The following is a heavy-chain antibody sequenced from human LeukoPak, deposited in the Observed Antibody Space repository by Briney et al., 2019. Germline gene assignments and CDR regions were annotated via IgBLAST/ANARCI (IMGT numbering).Heavy chain of an antibody. D-gene: IGHD6-19*01. J-gene: IGHJ4*02. V-gene: IGHV3-74*01. CDR2: ISPTGSTT. Sequence: GGSLRLSCTASGFSFSGHWMHWARQLPGKGLVWVSRISPTGSTTSYADSVKGRFTVSRDNAKNSLCLQMNSLRAEDTAVYYCARDQGAGFDYWGQGTLVTVSS. CDR1: GFSFSGHW. CDR3: ARDQGAGFDY.